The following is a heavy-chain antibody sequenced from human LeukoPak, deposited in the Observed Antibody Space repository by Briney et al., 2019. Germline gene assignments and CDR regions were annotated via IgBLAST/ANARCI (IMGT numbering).Heavy chain of an antibody. CDR3: ARGDGGYSGYDSYYYYMDV. CDR1: GRSFSGYY. V-gene: IGHV4-34*01. Sequence: SETLSLTCAVYGRSFSGYYWSWIRQPPGKGLEWIGEINHSGSTNYNPSLKSRVTISVYTSKNQFSLKLSSVTAADTAVYYCARGDGGYSGYDSYYYYMDVWGKGTTVTVSS. CDR2: INHSGST. J-gene: IGHJ6*03. D-gene: IGHD5-12*01.